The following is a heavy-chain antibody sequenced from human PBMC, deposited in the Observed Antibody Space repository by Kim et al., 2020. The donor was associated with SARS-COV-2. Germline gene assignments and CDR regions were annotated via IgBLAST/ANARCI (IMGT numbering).Heavy chain of an antibody. CDR2: I. Sequence: IGYADSVKGRFTISRDNAKNSLYLQMNSLRAEDTALYYCAKLHVGYGMDVWGQGTTVTVSS. V-gene: IGHV3-9*01. D-gene: IGHD2-15*01. CDR3: AKLHVGYGMDV. J-gene: IGHJ6*02.